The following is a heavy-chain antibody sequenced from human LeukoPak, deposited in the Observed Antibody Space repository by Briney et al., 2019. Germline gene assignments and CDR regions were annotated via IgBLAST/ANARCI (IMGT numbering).Heavy chain of an antibody. Sequence: SSETLSLTCTVSGGSISSSSYYWGWIRQPPGKGLEWIGSIYYSGSTYYNPSLKSRVTISVDTSKNQFSLKLSSVTAADTAVYYCASSLRYFDWLLDLMDYWGQGTLVTVSS. J-gene: IGHJ4*02. D-gene: IGHD3-9*01. CDR3: ASSLRYFDWLLDLMDY. V-gene: IGHV4-39*07. CDR2: IYYSGST. CDR1: GGSISSSSYY.